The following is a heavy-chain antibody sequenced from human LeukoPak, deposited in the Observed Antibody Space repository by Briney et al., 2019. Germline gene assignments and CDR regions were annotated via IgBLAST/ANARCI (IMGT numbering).Heavy chain of an antibody. CDR3: AKDQYYSDSSGAFDY. V-gene: IGHV3-43*02. CDR2: ISGDGGST. CDR1: GFTFSSYA. D-gene: IGHD3-22*01. J-gene: IGHJ4*02. Sequence: GGSLRLSCAASGFTFSSYAMHWVRQAPGKGLEWVSLISGDGGSTYYADSVKGRFTISRDNSKNSLYLQMNSLRTEDTALYYCAKDQYYSDSSGAFDYWGRGTLVTVSS.